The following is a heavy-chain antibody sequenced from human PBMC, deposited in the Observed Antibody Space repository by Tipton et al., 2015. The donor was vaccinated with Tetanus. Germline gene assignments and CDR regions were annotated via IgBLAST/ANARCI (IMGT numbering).Heavy chain of an antibody. V-gene: IGHV3-33*01. Sequence: SLRLSCAASGFTFSSYGMHWVRQAPGKGLEWVAVIWYDGSNKYYADSVKGRFTISRDNSKNTLYLQMNSLRAEDTAVYYCARDLDVIRLGIDPWGQGTLVTVSS. J-gene: IGHJ5*02. CDR3: ARDLDVIRLGIDP. CDR2: IWYDGSNK. CDR1: GFTFSSYG. D-gene: IGHD2/OR15-2a*01.